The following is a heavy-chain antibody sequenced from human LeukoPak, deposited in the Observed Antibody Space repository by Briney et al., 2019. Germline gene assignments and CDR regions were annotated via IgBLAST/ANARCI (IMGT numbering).Heavy chain of an antibody. V-gene: IGHV3-21*01. D-gene: IGHD6-19*01. CDR2: ISSTSSFI. J-gene: IGHJ4*02. CDR3: AREVAADFDC. CDR1: GFTFSSYS. Sequence: GGSLRLSCAASGFTFSSYSINWVRQAPGKGLEWVSCISSTSSFIYYADSVKGRFTISRDNAKNSLFLQMNSLTAEDTAVYYCAREVAADFDCWGQGTLVTVSS.